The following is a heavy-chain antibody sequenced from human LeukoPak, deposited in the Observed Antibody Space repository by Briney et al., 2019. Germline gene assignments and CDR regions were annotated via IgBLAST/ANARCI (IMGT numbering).Heavy chain of an antibody. V-gene: IGHV4-34*01. Sequence: SETLSLTCAVYGGSFSDYYWSWIRQPPGKGLEWIGGINHSGSTNYNPSLKSRVTISLDTSKNQFSLKLSSVTAADTAVYYCARGGYCSSTSCYFRASDYWGQGTLVTVSS. CDR1: GGSFSDYY. CDR3: ARGGYCSSTSCYFRASDY. D-gene: IGHD2-2*01. CDR2: INHSGST. J-gene: IGHJ4*02.